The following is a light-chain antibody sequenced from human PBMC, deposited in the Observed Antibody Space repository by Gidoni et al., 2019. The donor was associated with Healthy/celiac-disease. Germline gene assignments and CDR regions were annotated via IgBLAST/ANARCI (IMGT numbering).Light chain of an antibody. CDR1: QDISNH. V-gene: IGKV1-33*01. Sequence: DIQMTQSPSSLSASVGDRVTITCQASQDISNHLNWYQQKPGKAPKLLIYDAANLETGVPSRFSGSGSGTDFTFTINSLQPEDIATYYCQQYDNLPFTFGPGTKVDIK. CDR3: QQYDNLPFT. J-gene: IGKJ3*01. CDR2: DAA.